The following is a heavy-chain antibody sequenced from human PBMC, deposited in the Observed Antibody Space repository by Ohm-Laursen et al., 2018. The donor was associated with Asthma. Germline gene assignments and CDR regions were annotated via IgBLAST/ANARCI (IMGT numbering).Heavy chain of an antibody. J-gene: IGHJ5*02. D-gene: IGHD3-9*01. CDR3: AREALNYDILTGYDPNYNWFDP. Sequence: SVKVSCNASGGTFSSYAISWVRQAPGQGLEWMGGIIPIFGTANYAQKFQGRVTITADESTSTAYMELNSLRAEDTAVYYCAREALNYDILTGYDPNYNWFDPWGQGTLVTVSS. CDR1: GGTFSSYA. CDR2: IIPIFGTA. V-gene: IGHV1-69*13.